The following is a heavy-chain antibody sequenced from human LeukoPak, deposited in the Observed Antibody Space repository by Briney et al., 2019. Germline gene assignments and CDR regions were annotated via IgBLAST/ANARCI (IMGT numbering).Heavy chain of an antibody. CDR2: IGSSGSTV. D-gene: IGHD4-17*01. CDR3: ARDTLLYADSPDAFDM. Sequence: GGSLRLSCAASGFSFSSYEMNWVRQAPGKGLEWVSYIGSSGSTVYYADSVKGRFAISRDNAKNSLYLQMNSLRDEDTAAYYCARDTLLYADSPDAFDMWGQGTMVTVSS. V-gene: IGHV3-48*03. J-gene: IGHJ3*02. CDR1: GFSFSSYE.